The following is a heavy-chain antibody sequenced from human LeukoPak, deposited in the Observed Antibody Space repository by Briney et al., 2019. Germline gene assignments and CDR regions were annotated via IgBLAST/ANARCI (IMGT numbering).Heavy chain of an antibody. J-gene: IGHJ4*02. V-gene: IGHV3-74*01. CDR2: IDSDGSST. CDR1: GFTFSGYW. D-gene: IGHD6-19*01. Sequence: PGGSLRLSCAASGFTFSGYWMHWVRQAPGKGLVWVSHIDSDGSSTNYADSVKGRFTISRDNAKNTLYLQMNSLRAEDTAVYYRARALRLAVNLDYWGQGTLVTVSS. CDR3: ARALRLAVNLDY.